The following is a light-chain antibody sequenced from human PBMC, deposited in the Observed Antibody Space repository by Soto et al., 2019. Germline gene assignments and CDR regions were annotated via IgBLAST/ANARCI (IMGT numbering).Light chain of an antibody. J-gene: IGKJ1*01. Sequence: ENVLTQSPGTLSLSPGERATLSSRASQSVSSSYLAWYQQKPGQAPRLLIYGASSRATGIPDRFSGSGSGTDFTLTISRLEPEDFAVYYCQQYGSSRWTFGQGTKVDIK. CDR1: QSVSSSY. V-gene: IGKV3-20*01. CDR3: QQYGSSRWT. CDR2: GAS.